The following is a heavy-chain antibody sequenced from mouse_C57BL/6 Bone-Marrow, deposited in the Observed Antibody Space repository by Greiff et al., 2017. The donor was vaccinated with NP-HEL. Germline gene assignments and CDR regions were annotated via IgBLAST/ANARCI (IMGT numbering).Heavy chain of an antibody. CDR1: GYTFTSYW. D-gene: IGHD1-2*01. Sequence: VKLQQSGAELVKPGASVKMSCKASGYTFTSYWITWVKQRPGQGLEWIGDIYPCSGSTNYNEKFKSKATLTVDTSSSTAYMQLSSLTSEDSAVYYCARCHYYRLAGDYGGKGTSVTASS. CDR3: ARCHYYRLAGDY. V-gene: IGHV1-55*01. CDR2: IYPCSGST. J-gene: IGHJ4*01.